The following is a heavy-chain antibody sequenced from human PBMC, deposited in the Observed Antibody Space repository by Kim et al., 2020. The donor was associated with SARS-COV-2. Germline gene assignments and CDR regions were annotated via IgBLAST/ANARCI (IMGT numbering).Heavy chain of an antibody. V-gene: IGHV1-3*01. J-gene: IGHJ4*02. D-gene: IGHD1-7*01. CDR2: GNT. CDR3: ARAQELDY. Sequence: GNTKYSRRFQGRVTFTRDTSATTSYMELSRLTSEDTAVYYCARAQELDYWGQGTLVIVSS.